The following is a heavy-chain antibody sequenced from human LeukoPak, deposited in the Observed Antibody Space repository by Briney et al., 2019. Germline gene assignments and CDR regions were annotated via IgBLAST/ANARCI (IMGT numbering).Heavy chain of an antibody. CDR1: GGSIINYY. V-gene: IGHV4-4*07. Sequence: SETLSLTCTVSGGSIINYYWSWIRQPAGTGLEWVGRIYVTGSTIYNPSLRSRLSMSVDTSKNQFSLRLTSVTAADTAVYYCARLKYYDSTGYPPGYYMDVWGKGITVTVSS. CDR2: IYVTGST. CDR3: ARLKYYDSTGYPPGYYMDV. D-gene: IGHD3-22*01. J-gene: IGHJ6*03.